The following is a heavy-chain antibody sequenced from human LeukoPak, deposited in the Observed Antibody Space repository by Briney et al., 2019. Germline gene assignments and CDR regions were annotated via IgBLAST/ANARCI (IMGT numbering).Heavy chain of an antibody. CDR1: GGSFSGYY. Sequence: SETLSLTCAVYGGSFSGYYWSWIRQPPGKGLEWIGEIDHSGSTNYNPSLKSRVTISVDTSKNQFSLKLSSVTAADTAVYYCARVGYDFWSGHFPRYMDVWGKGTTVTVSS. D-gene: IGHD3-3*01. CDR2: IDHSGST. CDR3: ARVGYDFWSGHFPRYMDV. J-gene: IGHJ6*03. V-gene: IGHV4-34*01.